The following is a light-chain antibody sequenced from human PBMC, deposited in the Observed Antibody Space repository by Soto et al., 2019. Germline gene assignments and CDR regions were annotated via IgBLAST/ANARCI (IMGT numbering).Light chain of an antibody. CDR3: LLYYGGSWV. J-gene: IGLJ3*02. CDR1: SGAVTSVYY. CDR2: STN. Sequence: QAVVTQEPSLTVSPGGTVTLTCASSSGAVTSVYYPNWVQQTPGQAPRALIYSTNNKYSWTPARFSGSLLGDKAALTLSGVQPEDEAVYYCLLYYGGSWVFGGGTKDTVL. V-gene: IGLV7-43*01.